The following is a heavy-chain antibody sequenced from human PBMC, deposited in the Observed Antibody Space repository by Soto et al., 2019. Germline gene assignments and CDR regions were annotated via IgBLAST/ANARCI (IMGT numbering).Heavy chain of an antibody. V-gene: IGHV3-30*18. CDR3: AKDFASGGMDV. D-gene: IGHD3-10*01. CDR2: ISYDGSNK. J-gene: IGHJ6*02. CDR1: GFTFSSYG. Sequence: QVQLVESGGGVVQPGRSLRLSCAASGFTFSSYGMHWVRQAPGQGLEWVAVISYDGSNKYYADSVKGRFTISRDNSKNTLYLQMNSLRAEDTAVYYCAKDFASGGMDVWGQGTTVTVSS.